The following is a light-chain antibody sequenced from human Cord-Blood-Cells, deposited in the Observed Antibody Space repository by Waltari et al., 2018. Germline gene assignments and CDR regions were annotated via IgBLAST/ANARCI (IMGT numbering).Light chain of an antibody. CDR1: QSVSSSY. J-gene: IGKJ4*01. CDR2: GAS. V-gene: IGKV3-20*01. Sequence: EIVLTQSPGTLSLSPGERATLSCRASQSVSSSYLVWYQQQLGQAPRLLIYGASSRATGIPYRFSGSGSGTDFTLTSRRLEPEDLAVYYCQQYGSSPLTFGGGTKVEIK. CDR3: QQYGSSPLT.